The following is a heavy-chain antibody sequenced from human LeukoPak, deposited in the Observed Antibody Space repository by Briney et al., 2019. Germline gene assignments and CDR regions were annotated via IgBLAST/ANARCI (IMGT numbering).Heavy chain of an antibody. CDR2: IKQDGSEK. V-gene: IGHV3-7*03. J-gene: IGHJ6*02. CDR1: GFTFSTYW. CDR3: ARNQQLGGHSYYYYGMDV. Sequence: GGSLRLSCAASGFTFSTYWMSWVRQAPGKGLEWVANIKQDGSEKYYVDSVKGRFTISRDNAKNSLYLQMNSLRADDTAIYYCARNQQLGGHSYYYYGMDVWGQGTTVTVSS. D-gene: IGHD3-16*01.